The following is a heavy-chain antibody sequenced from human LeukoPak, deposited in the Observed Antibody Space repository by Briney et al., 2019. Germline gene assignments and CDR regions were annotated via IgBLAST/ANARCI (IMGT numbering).Heavy chain of an antibody. D-gene: IGHD3-10*01. CDR2: ISSTSDYI. CDR3: AREEEDYYDSGTYYFDF. CDR1: GFTFTTYS. J-gene: IGHJ4*02. Sequence: GGSLRLSCAASGFTFTTYSMNWVRQAPGKGLEGVSSISSTSDYIYYADSLKGRFTISRDNAKNSLYLQMNSLRAEDTAVYYCAREEEDYYDSGTYYFDFWGQGTLVTVSS. V-gene: IGHV3-21*01.